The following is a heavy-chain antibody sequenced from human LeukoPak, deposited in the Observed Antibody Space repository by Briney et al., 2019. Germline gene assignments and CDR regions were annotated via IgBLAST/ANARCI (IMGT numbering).Heavy chain of an antibody. CDR1: GYTFTDYD. CDR3: ARGRFWSGYQVRYYYMDV. J-gene: IGHJ6*03. V-gene: IGHV1-8*03. Sequence: GASVKVSCKASGYTFTDYDFNWVRQASGQGLEWMGWVNPNSGNTGYAQRFQGRVTFSRDTSMNTVFLEMDSLRSEDTAVYFCARGRFWSGYQVRYYYMDVWGNGTTVTVSS. D-gene: IGHD3-3*01. CDR2: VNPNSGNT.